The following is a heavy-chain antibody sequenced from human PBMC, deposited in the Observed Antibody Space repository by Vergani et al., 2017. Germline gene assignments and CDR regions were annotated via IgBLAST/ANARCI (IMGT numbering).Heavy chain of an antibody. CDR2: IHTNGVI. V-gene: IGHV4-61*02. Sequence: QVQLQESGPGLVKPSQTLSLTCTVSGGSFNSGSYYWSWLRQPAGKRLEWIGRIHTNGVIHYNPSLNSRATISVDTSRNQISLKLTSVTATDTAIYFCARDRGRHYSSSRSYPWFDPWGQGTRVTVSS. J-gene: IGHJ5*02. CDR3: ARDRGRHYSSSRSYPWFDP. D-gene: IGHD3-10*01. CDR1: GGSFNSGSYY.